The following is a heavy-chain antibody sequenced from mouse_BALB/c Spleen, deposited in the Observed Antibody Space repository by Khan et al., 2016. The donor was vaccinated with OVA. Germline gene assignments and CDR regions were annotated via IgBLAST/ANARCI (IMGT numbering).Heavy chain of an antibody. Sequence: QVQLKQSGPGLVAPSQSLSITCTVSGFSLTGYGVNWVRQPPGKGLEWLGMIWGDGSTDYNSALKSRLSISKDNSKSQVFLKMNSLHTDDTARYYCAREIYYGYAYYYAMDYWGQGTSVTVSS. CDR3: AREIYYGYAYYYAMDY. V-gene: IGHV2-6-7*01. D-gene: IGHD2-2*01. CDR1: GFSLTGYG. CDR2: IWGDGST. J-gene: IGHJ4*01.